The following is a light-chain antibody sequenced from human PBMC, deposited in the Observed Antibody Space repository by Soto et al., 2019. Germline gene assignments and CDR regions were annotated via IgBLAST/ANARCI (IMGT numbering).Light chain of an antibody. Sequence: QSALTQPPSASGSPGQAVTISCTGTSSDFGAYKYVSWYQQYPGKAPKLMIYEVTKRPSGVPDRFSGSKSGNTASLTVSGLQAEDEADYYCTSYVGNDIWVFGGGTQLTVL. CDR3: TSYVGNDIWV. CDR2: EVT. CDR1: SSDFGAYKY. J-gene: IGLJ3*02. V-gene: IGLV2-8*01.